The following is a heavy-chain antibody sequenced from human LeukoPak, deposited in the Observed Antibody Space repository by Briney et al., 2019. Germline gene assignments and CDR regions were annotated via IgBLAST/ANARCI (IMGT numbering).Heavy chain of an antibody. Sequence: GGSLRLSCAASGFTFSSYSMNWVRQAPGKGLEWVSSISSSSSYIYYADSVKGRFTISRDNAKNSLYLQMNSLRAEDTAVYYCASLRNYDSSPGAFDIWGQGTMVTVSS. CDR3: ASLRNYDSSPGAFDI. J-gene: IGHJ3*02. D-gene: IGHD3-22*01. V-gene: IGHV3-21*01. CDR2: ISSSSSYI. CDR1: GFTFSSYS.